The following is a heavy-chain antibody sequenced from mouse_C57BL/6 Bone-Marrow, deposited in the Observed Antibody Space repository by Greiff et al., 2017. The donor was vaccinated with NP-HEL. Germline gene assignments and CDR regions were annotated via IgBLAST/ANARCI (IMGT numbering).Heavy chain of an antibody. CDR3: YYSNWYFDV. CDR2: IYPGGGNT. V-gene: IGHV1-84*01. CDR1: GYTFTDYY. D-gene: IGHD2-5*01. J-gene: IGHJ1*03. Sequence: VQLQQSGPELVKPGASVKISCKASGYTFTDYYINWVKQRPGQGLEWIGWIYPGGGNTTYNEKFKGKATLTVDTSSSAAYMQLSSLTSEDAAVYCCYYSNWYFDVWGTGTTVTVSS.